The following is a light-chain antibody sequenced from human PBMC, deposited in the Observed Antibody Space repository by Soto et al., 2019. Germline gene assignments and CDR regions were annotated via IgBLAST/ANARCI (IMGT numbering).Light chain of an antibody. J-gene: IGKJ5*01. CDR1: QSVSTY. CDR3: QQGSTWPAIT. V-gene: IGKV3-11*01. Sequence: EIVLTQSPATLSLSPGERATLSCRASQSVSTYLAWYQQKPGQAPRLLIYDASNRATGIPARFSGSGSGTDFTVTISSLEPEDFAVYYCQQGSTWPAITFGQGTRLEIK. CDR2: DAS.